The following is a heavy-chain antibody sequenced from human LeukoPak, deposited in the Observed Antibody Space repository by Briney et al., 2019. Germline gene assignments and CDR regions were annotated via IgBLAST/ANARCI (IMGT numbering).Heavy chain of an antibody. J-gene: IGHJ5*01. CDR3: ARDRGNSDPGDWFDS. V-gene: IGHV3-11*01. CDR1: GFTFSDYY. CDR2: ISGGGSTV. Sequence: GGSLRLSCAASGFTFSDYYMSWIRQAPGKGLEWVSYISGGGSTVYYAASVRGRFTISRDNAKNSLFLQMNSLRAADTAVYYCARDRGNSDPGDWFDSWGQGTLVTVSS. D-gene: IGHD4-23*01.